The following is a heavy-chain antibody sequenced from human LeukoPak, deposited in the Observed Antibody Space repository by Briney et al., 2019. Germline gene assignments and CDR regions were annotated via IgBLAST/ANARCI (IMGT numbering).Heavy chain of an antibody. Sequence: ASVKVSCKTSGYSFIDYYMHWVRQAPGQGLEWMGWISAYNGNTNYAQKLQGRVTMTTDTSTSTAYMELRSLRSDDTAVYYCARGSDIARDYYYYYMDVWGKGTTVTVSS. J-gene: IGHJ6*03. CDR3: ARGSDIARDYYYYYMDV. V-gene: IGHV1-18*01. CDR2: ISAYNGNT. D-gene: IGHD2-21*02. CDR1: GYSFIDYY.